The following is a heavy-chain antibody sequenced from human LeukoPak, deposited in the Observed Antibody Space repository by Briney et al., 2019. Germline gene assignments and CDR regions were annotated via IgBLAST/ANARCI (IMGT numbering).Heavy chain of an antibody. Sequence: EASVKVSCKASGGTFSSYAISWVRQAPGQGLEWMGGIIPIFGTANYAQKFQGRVTITADESTSTAYMELSSLRSEDTAVYYCARGPAMVLRRFFDYWGQGTLVTVSS. D-gene: IGHD5-18*01. CDR3: ARGPAMVLRRFFDY. CDR2: IIPIFGTA. CDR1: GGTFSSYA. J-gene: IGHJ4*02. V-gene: IGHV1-69*13.